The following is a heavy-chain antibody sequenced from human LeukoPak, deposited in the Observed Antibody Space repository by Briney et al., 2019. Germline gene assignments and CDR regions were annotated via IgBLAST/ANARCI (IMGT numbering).Heavy chain of an antibody. V-gene: IGHV3-13*01. CDR3: ARGLPGGLDP. J-gene: IGHJ5*02. D-gene: IGHD2-15*01. CDR1: GFTFSNFD. CDR2: ISTVGDT. Sequence: GGSLRYSFAASGFTFSNFDKGWGRQTIGEGLEWFSSISTVGDTYFSRSVKGRFTISRENAKNSLYLQMNSLRVGDTAVYYCARGLPGGLDPWGQGTLVTVSS.